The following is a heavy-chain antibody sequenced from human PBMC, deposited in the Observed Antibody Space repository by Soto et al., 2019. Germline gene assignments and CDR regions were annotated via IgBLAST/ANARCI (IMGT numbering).Heavy chain of an antibody. Sequence: SETLSLTCTVSGDSVSSYYWSWIRQPAGRGLEWIGRIYISGSTDYNPSLKGRVSMSVDRSKNQFSLKLTSVTAADTAVYYCVRDCSGGGCYSDYGMDVWGQGTTVTVSS. CDR1: GDSVSSYY. CDR3: VRDCSGGGCYSDYGMDV. D-gene: IGHD2-15*01. J-gene: IGHJ6*02. CDR2: IYISGST. V-gene: IGHV4-4*07.